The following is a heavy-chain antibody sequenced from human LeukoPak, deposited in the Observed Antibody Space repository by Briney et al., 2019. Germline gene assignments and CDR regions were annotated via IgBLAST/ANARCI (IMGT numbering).Heavy chain of an antibody. CDR1: RFTFRDHF. Sequence: PGGSLRLSCAASRFTFRDHFMSWIRQPPGKGLEYVSYISSSGSDTYYSDSVKGRFTVSRDNAKNSLFLQMNSLRAEDTAVYYCATAPTEDGDGSSPGYWGQGTQVTVSS. D-gene: IGHD4-17*01. V-gene: IGHV3-11*04. CDR2: ISSSGSDT. CDR3: ATAPTEDGDGSSPGY. J-gene: IGHJ4*02.